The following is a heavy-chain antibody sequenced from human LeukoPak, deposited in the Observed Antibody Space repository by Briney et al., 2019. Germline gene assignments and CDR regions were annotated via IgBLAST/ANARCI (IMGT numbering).Heavy chain of an antibody. CDR3: ARDGTTSDDY. D-gene: IGHD2/OR15-2a*01. J-gene: IGHJ4*02. V-gene: IGHV1-18*01. CDR1: GYTFSNFG. CDR2: ISGNNDNP. Sequence: ASVRVSCKTCGYTFSNFGNNWVRLAPGQGLEWMGWISGNNDNPNYGQKFQGRFTVTTDSSTSTAYMELRNLRFDDTAVYYCARDGTTSDDYWGQGTLVTVSS.